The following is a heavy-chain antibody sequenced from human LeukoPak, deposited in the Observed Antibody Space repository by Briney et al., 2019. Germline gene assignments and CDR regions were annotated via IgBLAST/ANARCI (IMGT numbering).Heavy chain of an antibody. J-gene: IGHJ3*02. D-gene: IGHD6-19*01. V-gene: IGHV5-10-1*01. CDR3: ARSLGSGWTSDAFDI. Sequence: GESLRISCKGSGYSFTSYWISWVRQMPGKGLEWMGRIDPSDSYTNYSPSFQGHVTISADKSISTAYLQWSSLKASDTAMYYCARSLGSGWTSDAFDIWGQGTMVTVSS. CDR1: GYSFTSYW. CDR2: IDPSDSYT.